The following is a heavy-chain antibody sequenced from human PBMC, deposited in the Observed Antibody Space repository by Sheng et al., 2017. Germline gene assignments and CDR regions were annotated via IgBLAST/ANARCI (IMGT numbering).Heavy chain of an antibody. Sequence: EQLVQSGAEVKKPGSSVKVSCKASGGTFSSYAISWVRQAPGQGLEWMGGIIPIFGTANYAQKFQGRVTITADESTSTAYMELSSLRSEDTAVYYCARLAATTGLPPMINFYYYYGMDVWDQGP. CDR1: GGTFSSYA. J-gene: IGHJ6*02. D-gene: IGHD4-4*01. CDR2: IIPIFGTA. CDR3: ARLAATTGLPPMINFYYYYGMDV. V-gene: IGHV1-69*01.